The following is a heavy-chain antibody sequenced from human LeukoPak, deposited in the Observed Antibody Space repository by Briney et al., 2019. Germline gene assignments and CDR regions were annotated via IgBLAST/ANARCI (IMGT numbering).Heavy chain of an antibody. V-gene: IGHV4-59*01. CDR1: GGSISSYY. CDR2: IYYSGST. J-gene: IGHJ6*03. D-gene: IGHD2-15*01. CDR3: ARGGPVVVVAASSFMDV. Sequence: SETLSLTCTVSGGSISSYYWNWIRQPPGKGLEWIGYIYYSGSTNYNPSLKSRVTISVDTSKNQFSLKLSSVTAADTAVYYCARGGPVVVVAASSFMDVWGKGTTVTISS.